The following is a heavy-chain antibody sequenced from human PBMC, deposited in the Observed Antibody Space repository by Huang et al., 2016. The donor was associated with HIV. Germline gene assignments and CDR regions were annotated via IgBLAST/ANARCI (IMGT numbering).Heavy chain of an antibody. Sequence: QVQLVQSGAEVKKPGASVKVACKASDYSFTSFSINWGRQAPGQGLEWMGLISAYNGNTNYAQKVQGRVTMTTDTSTSTAYMELRSLTSDDTAVYYCARDNYSRTIAGSNWFDPWGQGTLVTVSS. J-gene: IGHJ5*02. CDR2: ISAYNGNT. D-gene: IGHD6-13*01. V-gene: IGHV1-18*04. CDR1: DYSFTSFS. CDR3: ARDNYSRTIAGSNWFDP.